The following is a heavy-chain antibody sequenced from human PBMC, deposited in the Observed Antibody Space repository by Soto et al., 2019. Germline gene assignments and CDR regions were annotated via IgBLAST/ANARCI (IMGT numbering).Heavy chain of an antibody. J-gene: IGHJ4*02. D-gene: IGHD3-3*01. CDR3: ASDFAYFDP. V-gene: IGHV4-61*01. Sequence: QVQLQESGPGLVKPSEALSLTCTVSGGSFKSGSYSWSWIRPPPGKRLECIGYVYHTGRTSYNTPLTGLVSISMDTSKNQFSLNLDSVTAADTAVYFGASDFAYFDPWGQWTLVTVSS. CDR1: GGSFKSGSYS. CDR2: VYHTGRT.